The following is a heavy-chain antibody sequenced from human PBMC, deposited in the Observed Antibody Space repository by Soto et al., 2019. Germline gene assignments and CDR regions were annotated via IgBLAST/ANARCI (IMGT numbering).Heavy chain of an antibody. CDR2: IIPIFGTA. CDR3: AAGTTLDNWFDP. CDR1: GGTFSSYA. D-gene: IGHD1-7*01. Sequence: ASVKVSCKASGGTFSSYAISWVRQAPGQGLEWMGGIIPIFGTANYAQKFQGRVAITADKSTSTAYMELSSLRSEDTAVYYCAAGTTLDNWFDPWGQGTLVTVSS. V-gene: IGHV1-69*06. J-gene: IGHJ5*02.